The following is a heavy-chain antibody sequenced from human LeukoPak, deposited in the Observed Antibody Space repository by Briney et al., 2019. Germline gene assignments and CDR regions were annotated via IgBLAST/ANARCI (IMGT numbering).Heavy chain of an antibody. Sequence: SETLSLTCAVYGGSFSGYYWSWIRQPPGKGLEWIGEINHSGGTNYNPSLKSRVTISVDTSKNQFSLKLSSVTAADTAVYYCARHAKPSIVGATNDWFDPWGQGTLVTVSS. D-gene: IGHD1-26*01. J-gene: IGHJ5*02. CDR2: INHSGGT. V-gene: IGHV4-34*01. CDR1: GGSFSGYY. CDR3: ARHAKPSIVGATNDWFDP.